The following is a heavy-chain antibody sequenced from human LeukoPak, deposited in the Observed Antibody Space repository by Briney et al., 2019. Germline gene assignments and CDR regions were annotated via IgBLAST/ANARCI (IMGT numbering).Heavy chain of an antibody. J-gene: IGHJ3*02. Sequence: PGGSLRLSCAASGFTFSSYWMSWVRQAPGKGLEWVANIKQDGSEKYYVDSVKGRFTISRDNAKNSPYLQMNSLRAEDTAVYYCAREVDGGYCSGGSCYAFDIWGQRTMVTVSS. V-gene: IGHV3-7*03. CDR3: AREVDGGYCSGGSCYAFDI. CDR1: GFTFSSYW. D-gene: IGHD2-15*01. CDR2: IKQDGSEK.